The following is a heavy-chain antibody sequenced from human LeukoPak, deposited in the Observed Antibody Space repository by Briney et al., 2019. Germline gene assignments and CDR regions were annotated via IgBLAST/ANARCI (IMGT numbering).Heavy chain of an antibody. J-gene: IGHJ3*02. CDR2: IYSGGST. CDR3: VRNAFDT. V-gene: IGHV3-66*02. CDR1: GFTVSSSY. Sequence: GGSLRLSCAASGFTVSSSYMNWVRQAPGKGLEWVSVIYSGGSTSYTDSVKGRFTISRDNSKNTLYLQMNSLRTEDTAVYYCVRNAFDTWGQGTRVIVSS.